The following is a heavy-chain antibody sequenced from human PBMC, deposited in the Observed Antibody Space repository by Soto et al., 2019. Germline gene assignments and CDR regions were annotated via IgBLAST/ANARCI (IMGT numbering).Heavy chain of an antibody. J-gene: IGHJ5*02. CDR3: AKIPSRGMIFGAGS. D-gene: IGHD3-3*01. CDR1: GFIFRNHV. CDR2: IDNSGDGS. V-gene: IGHV3-23*05. Sequence: WGVLRLSCAASGFIFRNHVLNWVRQAPGKGLEWVSAIDNSGDGSFYADSVKGRFIISRDNSKDTVFLHMNNLRPEDTAFYYCAKIPSRGMIFGAGSWGQGTLVTVSS.